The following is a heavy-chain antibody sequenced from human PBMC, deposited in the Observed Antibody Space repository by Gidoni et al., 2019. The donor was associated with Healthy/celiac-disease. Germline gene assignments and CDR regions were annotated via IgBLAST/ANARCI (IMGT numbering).Heavy chain of an antibody. CDR3: ARALSYYYDSSGYVGAEYFQH. D-gene: IGHD3-22*01. CDR1: GGTFSSYA. Sequence: QVQLVQSGAEVKKPGSSVKVSCKASGGTFSSYAISWVRQAPGQGLEWMGGIIPIFGTANYAQKFQGRVTITADESTSIAYMELSSLRSEDTAVYYCARALSYYYDSSGYVGAEYFQHWGQGTLVTVSS. CDR2: IIPIFGTA. J-gene: IGHJ1*01. V-gene: IGHV1-69*01.